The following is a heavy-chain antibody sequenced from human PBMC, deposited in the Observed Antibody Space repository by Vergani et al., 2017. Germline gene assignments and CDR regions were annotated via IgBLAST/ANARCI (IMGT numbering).Heavy chain of an antibody. J-gene: IGHJ2*01. CDR2: INWNGGST. CDR1: GFTVDDYG. V-gene: IGHV3-20*04. CDR3: ARDRSYDILTGYYPNWYFDL. Sequence: EVQLVESGGGVVRPGGSLRLSCAASGFTVDDYGMSWARQAPGKGRDLDSGINWNGGSTGYADSVKGGFTNSRDNAKNSLYLQMNSLRAEDMALYYCARDRSYDILTGYYPNWYFDLWGRGTLVTVSS. D-gene: IGHD3-9*01.